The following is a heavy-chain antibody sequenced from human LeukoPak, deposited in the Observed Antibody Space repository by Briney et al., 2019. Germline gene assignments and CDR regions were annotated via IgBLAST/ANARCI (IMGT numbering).Heavy chain of an antibody. Sequence: GGSLRLSCAASGFAFSSYAMSWVRQATGKGLEWVSCIRGSGATTFHADSVKGRFTISRDNSKNTLYLQMNGLRSEDTAVYYCAQGARADTFWYFDLWGRGTLVTVSS. CDR3: AQGARADTFWYFDL. J-gene: IGHJ2*01. CDR1: GFAFSSYA. V-gene: IGHV3-23*01. D-gene: IGHD3-16*01. CDR2: IRGSGATT.